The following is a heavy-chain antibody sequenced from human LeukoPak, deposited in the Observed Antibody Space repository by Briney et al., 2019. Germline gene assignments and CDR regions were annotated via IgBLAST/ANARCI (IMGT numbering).Heavy chain of an antibody. Sequence: SETLSLTCPVSGGSITSSSSYWGWIRRPPGKGLEWIGTIYYSGTTYYNPSLKSRVTISIDAAKNQFSLMLTSVTAADTAVYYCARLVPPGGGDCTGSNCHTVYYFDYWGQGTLVTVSS. J-gene: IGHJ4*02. CDR1: GGSITSSSSY. CDR2: IYYSGTT. V-gene: IGHV4-39*01. D-gene: IGHD2-15*01. CDR3: ARLVPPGGGDCTGSNCHTVYYFDY.